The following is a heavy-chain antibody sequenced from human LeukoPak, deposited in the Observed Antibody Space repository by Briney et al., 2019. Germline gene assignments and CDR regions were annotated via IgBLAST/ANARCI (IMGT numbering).Heavy chain of an antibody. V-gene: IGHV3-33*01. D-gene: IGHD2-2*01. CDR1: GFTFSSYG. Sequence: GGSLRLSCAASGFTFSSYGMHWVRQAPGKGLEWVAVIWYDGSNKYYADSVKGRFTISRDNAKNSLYLQMNSLRAEDTAVYYCARDCSSTSCYSPDAFDIWGQGTMVTVSS. J-gene: IGHJ3*02. CDR3: ARDCSSTSCYSPDAFDI. CDR2: IWYDGSNK.